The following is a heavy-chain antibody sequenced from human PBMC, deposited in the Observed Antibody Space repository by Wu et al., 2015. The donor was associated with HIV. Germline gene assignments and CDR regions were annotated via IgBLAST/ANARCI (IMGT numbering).Heavy chain of an antibody. Sequence: QVQLVQSGAEVKKPGSSVKVSCKASGGTFSSYAISWVRQAPGQGLEWMGRIIPIFGTANYAQKFQGRVTITADESTSTAYMELSSLRSEDTAVYYCAREGGRSRHYYGSGSYSDYWGQGTLVTVSS. CDR2: IIPIFGTA. CDR1: GGTFSSYA. CDR3: AREGGRSRHYYGSGSYSDY. V-gene: IGHV1-69*13. J-gene: IGHJ4*02. D-gene: IGHD3-10*01.